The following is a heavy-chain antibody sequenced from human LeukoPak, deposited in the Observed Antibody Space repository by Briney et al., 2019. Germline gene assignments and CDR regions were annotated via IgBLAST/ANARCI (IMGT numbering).Heavy chain of an antibody. D-gene: IGHD2-2*02. Sequence: GGSLTLSCAASGFTFSSYDMHWVRQATGKGLEWVSAIGTAGDTYYPGSVKGRFTISRENAKNSLYLQMNSLSAGDTAVYYCARATNHCSSTSCYKDAFDIWGQGTMVTVSS. CDR2: IGTAGDT. CDR1: GFTFSSYD. CDR3: ARATNHCSSTSCYKDAFDI. V-gene: IGHV3-13*01. J-gene: IGHJ3*02.